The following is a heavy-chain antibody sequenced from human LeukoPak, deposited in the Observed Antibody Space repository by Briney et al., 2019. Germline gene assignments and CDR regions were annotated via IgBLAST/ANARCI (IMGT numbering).Heavy chain of an antibody. CDR2: IWYDGSNK. CDR1: GFTFSNYA. Sequence: GGSLRLSCVPSGFTFSNYAMHWVRQAPGKGLEWVAVIWYDGSNKYYADSVKGRFTISRDNSKNTLYLQMNSLRAEDTAVYYCARAPTYYGSGSYYPHYYYYGMDVWGQGTTVTVSS. D-gene: IGHD3-10*01. V-gene: IGHV3-33*08. CDR3: ARAPTYYGSGSYYPHYYYYGMDV. J-gene: IGHJ6*02.